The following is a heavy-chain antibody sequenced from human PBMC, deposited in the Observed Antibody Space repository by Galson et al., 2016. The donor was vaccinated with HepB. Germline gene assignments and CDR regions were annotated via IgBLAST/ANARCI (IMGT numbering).Heavy chain of an antibody. Sequence: LSLTCTVSGGSISTYYWSWIRQPPGKGLEWIGYSYYSGSTNNNPSLKSRVTISVDTSKNQFSLKLTTVTAADTAVYYCARVGSYAFDIWGQGTTVAVSS. V-gene: IGHV4-59*01. J-gene: IGHJ3*02. D-gene: IGHD3-16*01. CDR1: GGSISTYY. CDR3: ARVGSYAFDI. CDR2: SYYSGST.